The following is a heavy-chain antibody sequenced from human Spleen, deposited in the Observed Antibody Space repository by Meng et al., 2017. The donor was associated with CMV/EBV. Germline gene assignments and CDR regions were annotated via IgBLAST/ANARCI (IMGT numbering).Heavy chain of an antibody. CDR2: INPNSGGT. Sequence: ASVKVSCKASGYTFTGYYMHWVRQAPGQGLEWMGWINPNSGGTNYAQKFQGRVTMTRDTSISTAYMELSRLRSDDTAVYYCARGVGAARGRAFDIWGQGTRVTVSS. D-gene: IGHD1-26*01. CDR3: ARGVGAARGRAFDI. V-gene: IGHV1-2*02. J-gene: IGHJ3*02. CDR1: GYTFTGYY.